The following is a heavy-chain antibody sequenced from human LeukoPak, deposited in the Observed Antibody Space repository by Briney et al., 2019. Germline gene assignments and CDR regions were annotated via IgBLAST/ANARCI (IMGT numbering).Heavy chain of an antibody. D-gene: IGHD2-15*01. CDR1: GFIFSIYA. Sequence: GVSLSLSCAASGFIFSIYAISWVRHAPGKGLEWVSDISGSGCSTYYADSVKGRFTISRDNSKNPLYLQMNSLSAEDTAVYYCAKDDMPRYCSGGSCYSGGPLIFDYWGQGTLVTVSS. J-gene: IGHJ4*02. CDR2: ISGSGCST. CDR3: AKDDMPRYCSGGSCYSGGPLIFDY. V-gene: IGHV3-23*01.